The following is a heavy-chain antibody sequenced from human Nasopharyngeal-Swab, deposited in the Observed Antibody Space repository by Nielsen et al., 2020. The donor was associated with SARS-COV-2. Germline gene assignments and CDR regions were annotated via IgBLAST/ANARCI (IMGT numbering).Heavy chain of an antibody. Sequence: GGSLRLSCAASGFTFSSYGMHWVRQAPGKGLEWVAVISYDGSNKYYADSVKGRFTISRDNSKNTLYLQMNSLRAEDTAVYCCAKTRPAFGVVINYYYYYGMDVWGQGTTVTVSS. J-gene: IGHJ6*02. CDR2: ISYDGSNK. CDR3: AKTRPAFGVVINYYYYYGMDV. D-gene: IGHD3-3*01. V-gene: IGHV3-30*18. CDR1: GFTFSSYG.